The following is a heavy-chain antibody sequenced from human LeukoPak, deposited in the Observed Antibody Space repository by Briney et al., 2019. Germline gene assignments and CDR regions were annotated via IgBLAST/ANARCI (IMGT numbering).Heavy chain of an antibody. J-gene: IGHJ4*02. V-gene: IGHV3-30*01. CDR1: GFTLSSYA. Sequence: GGSLRLSCAASGFTLSSYAMHWVRQAPGKGLEWGAIISYDGSNEHYADSMKGRFTISRDNSKNTLYLQMNSLRAEDTAIYYYTRGRGSYSLDYWGRGTLVTVSS. D-gene: IGHD1-26*01. CDR3: TRGRGSYSLDY. CDR2: ISYDGSNE.